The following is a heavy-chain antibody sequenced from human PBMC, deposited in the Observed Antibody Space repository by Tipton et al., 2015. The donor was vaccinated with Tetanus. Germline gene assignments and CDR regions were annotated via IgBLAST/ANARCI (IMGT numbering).Heavy chain of an antibody. Sequence: TLSLTCTVSGGSISGGDYVWNWIRQPPGKGLEWIGSAYYSGSTYYNPSLKSRVTISVDTSKNQFSLELSSVTAADTAVYYCAGVTAQRTELYFEHWGQGTQVTVSS. CDR1: GGSISGGDYV. V-gene: IGHV4-30-2*03. CDR3: AGVTAQRTELYFEH. J-gene: IGHJ1*01. CDR2: AYYSGST. D-gene: IGHD2-8*02.